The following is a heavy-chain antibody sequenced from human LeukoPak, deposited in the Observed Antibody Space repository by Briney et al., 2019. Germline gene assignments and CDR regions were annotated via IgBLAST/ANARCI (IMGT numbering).Heavy chain of an antibody. V-gene: IGHV1-24*01. CDR3: ATARYCSGGSCSHRFDP. Sequence: RASVKVSFKVSGYTLTELSMHWVRQAPGKGLEWMGGFDPEDGETIYAQKFQGRVTMTEDTSTDTAYMELSSLRSEDTAVYYCATARYCSGGSCSHRFDPWGQGTLVTVSS. CDR1: GYTLTELS. J-gene: IGHJ5*02. D-gene: IGHD2-15*01. CDR2: FDPEDGET.